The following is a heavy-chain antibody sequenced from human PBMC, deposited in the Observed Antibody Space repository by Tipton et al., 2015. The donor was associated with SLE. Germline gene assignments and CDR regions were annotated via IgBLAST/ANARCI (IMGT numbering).Heavy chain of an antibody. Sequence: SLRLSCAASGFTFSSYAMSWVRQAPGKGLEWVSSISSSSSYIYYADSVKGRFTISRDNAKNSLYLQMNSLRAEDTAVYYCARDFFRPAANRGVDAFDIWGQGTMVTVSS. D-gene: IGHD2-2*01. CDR2: ISSSSSYI. CDR1: GFTFSSYA. V-gene: IGHV3-21*01. J-gene: IGHJ3*02. CDR3: ARDFFRPAANRGVDAFDI.